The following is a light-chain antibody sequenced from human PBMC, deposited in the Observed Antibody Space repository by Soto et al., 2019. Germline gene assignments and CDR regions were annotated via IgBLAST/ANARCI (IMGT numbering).Light chain of an antibody. V-gene: IGKV1-39*01. CDR2: AAS. J-gene: IGKJ1*01. CDR1: QNINSY. CDR3: QQSYSTLWT. Sequence: DIQMTQSPSSLSASTGDRVTITCRASQNINSYLNWYQQKPGKAPKLLIYAASSLQSGVPSRFSGSGSGTDFTLTISSLQPEDFATYYCQQSYSTLWTFGQGTKVEIK.